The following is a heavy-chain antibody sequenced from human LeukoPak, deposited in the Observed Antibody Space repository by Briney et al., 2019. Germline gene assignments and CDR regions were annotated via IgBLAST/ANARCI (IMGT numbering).Heavy chain of an antibody. V-gene: IGHV1-2*02. J-gene: IGHJ6*02. CDR2: INPNSGGT. CDR1: GYTFTGYY. D-gene: IGHD3-9*01. Sequence: ASVKVSCKASGYTFTGYYMHWVRQAPGQGLEWMGWINPNSGGTNYAQKFQGRVTMTRDTSISTAYMELSRLRSDDTAVYYCAREGRPHYDTLTGYTYYYYGMDVWGQGTTVTASS. CDR3: AREGRPHYDTLTGYTYYYYGMDV.